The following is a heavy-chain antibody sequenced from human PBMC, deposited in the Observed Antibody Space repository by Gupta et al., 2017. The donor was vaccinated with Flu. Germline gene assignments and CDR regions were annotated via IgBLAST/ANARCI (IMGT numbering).Heavy chain of an antibody. J-gene: IGHJ4*02. CDR2: ITPLFGTT. D-gene: IGHD3-3*01. CDR3: ASEIYGVLIVPFDN. CDR1: GGSLTSYT. V-gene: IGHV1-69*06. Sequence: QVQLVQSGAEVKKPGSSVTVSCQTSGGSLTSYTFTWVRQAPGQGLEWMGGITPLFGTTNYAQKFQGRVTFTADKSTSTAYMELSSLTSEDTAVYYCASEIYGVLIVPFDNWGQGTLVSVSS.